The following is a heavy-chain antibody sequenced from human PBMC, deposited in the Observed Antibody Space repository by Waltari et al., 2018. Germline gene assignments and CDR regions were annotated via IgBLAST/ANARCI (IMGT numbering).Heavy chain of an antibody. CDR2: IYHSGST. D-gene: IGHD1-7*01. J-gene: IGHJ6*02. Sequence: QVQLQESGPGLVKPSGTLSLTCAVSGGSISSSNWWSWVRQPPGKGLEWIGEIYHSGSTNYNPSLKSRVTISVDKSKNQFSLKLSSVTAADTAVYYCARDGAHRLELPYYYYGMDVWGQGTTVTVSS. V-gene: IGHV4-4*02. CDR3: ARDGAHRLELPYYYYGMDV. CDR1: GGSISSSNW.